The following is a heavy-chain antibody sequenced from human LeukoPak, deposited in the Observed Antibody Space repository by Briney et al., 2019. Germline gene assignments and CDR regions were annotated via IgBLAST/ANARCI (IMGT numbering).Heavy chain of an antibody. J-gene: IGHJ4*02. V-gene: IGHV4-4*02. D-gene: IGHD1-26*01. CDR2: ISLSGLT. Sequence: SETLSLTCGVSGGSISSTNWWSWVRQPPGQGLEWIGEISLSGLTNYNPSLKSRVTMSLDKSKNHLSLNLTSVTAADTAVYYCSRESGAFSPLGYWGQGTLVTVSS. CDR1: GGSISSTNW. CDR3: SRESGAFSPLGY.